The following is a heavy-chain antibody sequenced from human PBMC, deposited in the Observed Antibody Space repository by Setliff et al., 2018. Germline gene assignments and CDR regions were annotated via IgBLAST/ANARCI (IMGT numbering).Heavy chain of an antibody. D-gene: IGHD4-17*01. CDR1: GYTFTSYG. CDR2: ISAYNGNT. CDR3: ARVRGDYGDQEFDY. Sequence: ASVKVSCKASGYTFTSYGISWVRQAPGQGLEWMGWISAYNGNTNYAQKLQGRVTMTTDTSTSTAYVELRSLRSDDTAVYYCARVRGDYGDQEFDYWGQGTLVTVS. V-gene: IGHV1-18*01. J-gene: IGHJ4*02.